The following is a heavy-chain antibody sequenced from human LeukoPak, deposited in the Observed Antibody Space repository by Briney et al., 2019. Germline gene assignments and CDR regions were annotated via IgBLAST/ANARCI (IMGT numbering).Heavy chain of an antibody. CDR1: GFTFSSYA. V-gene: IGHV3-23*01. CDR2: ISGSGGST. D-gene: IGHD3-10*01. CDR3: AKDPPMVQGVQIPFDY. J-gene: IGHJ4*02. Sequence: HSGGSPRLSCAASGFTFSSYAMSWVRQAPGKGLEWVSGISGSGGSTYYADSVKGRFTISRDNSKNTLYLQMNSLRAEDTAVYYCAKDPPMVQGVQIPFDYWGQGTMVTVSS.